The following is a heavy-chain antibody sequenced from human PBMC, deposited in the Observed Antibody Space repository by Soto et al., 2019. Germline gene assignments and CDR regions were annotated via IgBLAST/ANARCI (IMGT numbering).Heavy chain of an antibody. CDR2: IIPIFGTA. V-gene: IGHV1-69*01. CDR1: GGTFSSYA. CDR3: ARDRYSWPEYSRSYWDYFDY. J-gene: IGHJ4*02. D-gene: IGHD1-26*01. Sequence: QVQLVQSGAEVKKPGSSVKVSCKASGGTFSSYAISWVRQAPGHGLEWMGGIIPIFGTANYAQKFQGRGTITADESTSKGEMELSSLRAEDTAVYYCARDRYSWPEYSRSYWDYFDYWGQGTLVPVSS.